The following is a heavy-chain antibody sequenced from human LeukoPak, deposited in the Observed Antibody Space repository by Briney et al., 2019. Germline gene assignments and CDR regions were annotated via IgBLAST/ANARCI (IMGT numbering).Heavy chain of an antibody. CDR1: GFTVSSNY. CDR3: VKGTLGYCNGGSCYPLDY. D-gene: IGHD2-15*01. V-gene: IGHV3-53*01. J-gene: IGHJ4*02. CDR2: IYSCGST. Sequence: GGSLRLSCAASGFTVSSNYMSWVRQAPGKGLEWVSVIYSCGSTYYADSVKGRFTISRDNSKNTLYLQMNSLRVEDTAVYYCVKGTLGYCNGGSCYPLDYWGQGTLVTVSS.